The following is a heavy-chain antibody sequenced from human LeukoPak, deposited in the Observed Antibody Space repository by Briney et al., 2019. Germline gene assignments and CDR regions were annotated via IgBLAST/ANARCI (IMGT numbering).Heavy chain of an antibody. J-gene: IGHJ3*02. CDR2: INPNSGDT. CDR1: GYTFTGYY. Sequence: ASVKVSCKASGYTFTGYYMHWVRQAPGQGLEWMGWINPNSGDTNYAQKFQGRVTMTRDTSISTAYMELSRLRSDDTAVYYCAREGEYYDYVWGSYRPAAFDIWGQGTMVTVSS. V-gene: IGHV1-2*02. CDR3: AREGEYYDYVWGSYRPAAFDI. D-gene: IGHD3-16*02.